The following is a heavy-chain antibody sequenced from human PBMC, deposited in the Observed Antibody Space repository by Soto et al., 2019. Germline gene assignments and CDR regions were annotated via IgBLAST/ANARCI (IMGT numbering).Heavy chain of an antibody. CDR1: GFSLSTSGVG. CDR2: IYWDDDK. V-gene: IGHV2-5*02. D-gene: IGHD3-3*01. J-gene: IGHJ5*02. CDR3: AHRPPHYDFWSGYPNWFDP. Sequence: QITLKESGPTLVKPTQTLTLTCTFSGFSLSTSGVGVGWIRQPPGKALEWLALIYWDDDKRYSPSLKSRLTITKDTAKTQVVLTMTTMDPVDTATYYCAHRPPHYDFWSGYPNWFDPWGQGTLVTVSS.